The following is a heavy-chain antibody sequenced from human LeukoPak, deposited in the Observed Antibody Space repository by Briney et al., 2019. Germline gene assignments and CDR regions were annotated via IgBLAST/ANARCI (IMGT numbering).Heavy chain of an antibody. Sequence: PGESLQISCKGFCYIFPTYCIAWVRQMPGKGMGWMGIIYSDESNIRYSPSFQGQVTISADKSISTAYLQWSSLKASATAMYYCARPPSRGYSSSFEYWGQGTLVTVSS. J-gene: IGHJ4*02. CDR1: CYIFPTYC. CDR2: IYSDESNI. V-gene: IGHV5-51*01. CDR3: ARPPSRGYSSSFEY. D-gene: IGHD2-2*03.